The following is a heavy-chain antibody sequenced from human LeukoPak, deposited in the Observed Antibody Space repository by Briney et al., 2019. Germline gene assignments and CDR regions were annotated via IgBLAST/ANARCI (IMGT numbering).Heavy chain of an antibody. J-gene: IGHJ4*02. V-gene: IGHV1-3*04. CDR2: INTGNGHT. CDR1: GYTFTTYT. Sequence: ASVKVSCKASGYTFTTYTIHWVRQAPGQRLEWMGWINTGNGHTKYSQEFQDRVTITRDTSASTAYMELRSLRSDDTAVYYCARERTVTSPFDYWGQGTLVTVSS. CDR3: ARERTVTSPFDY. D-gene: IGHD4-17*01.